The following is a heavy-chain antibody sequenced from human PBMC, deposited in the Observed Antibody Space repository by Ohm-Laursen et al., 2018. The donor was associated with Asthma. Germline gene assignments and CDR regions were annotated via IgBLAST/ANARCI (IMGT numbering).Heavy chain of an antibody. D-gene: IGHD1-14*01. Sequence: SLRLSCAASGFTFSSYAMHWVRQAPGKGLEWVAVISYDGSSKYYADSVKGRFTISRDNSKNTLYLQMNSLRAEDTAVYYCARENRKTGARPHYFDYWGQGTLVTVSS. V-gene: IGHV3-30-3*01. CDR2: ISYDGSSK. CDR3: ARENRKTGARPHYFDY. CDR1: GFTFSSYA. J-gene: IGHJ4*02.